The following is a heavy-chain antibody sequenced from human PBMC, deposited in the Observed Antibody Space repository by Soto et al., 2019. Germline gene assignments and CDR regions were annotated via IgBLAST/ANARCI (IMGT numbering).Heavy chain of an antibody. CDR3: AKTYQLDYYYGMDV. CDR1: GFTFDDYA. D-gene: IGHD2-2*01. J-gene: IGHJ6*02. V-gene: IGHV3-9*01. CDR2: ISWNSGSI. Sequence: EVQLVESGGGLVQPGRSLRLSCAAAGFTFDDYAMHWVRQAPGKGLEWVSGISWNSGSIGYADSVKGRFTISRDNAKNSLYLQMNSLRAEDTALYYCAKTYQLDYYYGMDVWGQGTTVTVSS.